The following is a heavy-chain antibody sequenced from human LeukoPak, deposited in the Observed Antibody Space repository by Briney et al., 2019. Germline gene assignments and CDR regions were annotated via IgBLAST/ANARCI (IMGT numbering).Heavy chain of an antibody. D-gene: IGHD3-10*01. J-gene: IGHJ4*02. V-gene: IGHV3-74*01. CDR1: GFTFANTW. CDR3: AIGGTYGSGS. Sequence: GGSLRLSCAASGFTFANTWMHWVRQAPGKGLVWVSLINNDGSITNYADSVKGRFTISRDNAKNTVYLQMNSLRAEDTAVYYCAIGGTYGSGSWGQGTLVTVSS. CDR2: INNDGSIT.